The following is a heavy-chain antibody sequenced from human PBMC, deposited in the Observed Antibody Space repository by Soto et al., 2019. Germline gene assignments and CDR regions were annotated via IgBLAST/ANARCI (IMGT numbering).Heavy chain of an antibody. D-gene: IGHD5-12*01. V-gene: IGHV4-30-4*01. Sequence: KTSETPSLTCTVSGGSFSNGDYYWSWIRQPPGKGLEWIGYIYYGGITSYNPSLKSRVTISSDTSKNLFSLKLNSVTAADTAVYYCARQYGGYEYYFDYWGLGTLVTVYS. CDR1: GGSFSNGDYY. CDR3: ARQYGGYEYYFDY. CDR2: IYYGGIT. J-gene: IGHJ4*02.